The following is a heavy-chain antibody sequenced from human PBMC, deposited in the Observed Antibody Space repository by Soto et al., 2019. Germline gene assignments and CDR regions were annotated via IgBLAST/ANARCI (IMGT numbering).Heavy chain of an antibody. CDR1: GFTFSDHY. V-gene: IGHV3-72*01. J-gene: IGHJ4*02. CDR3: VRVTADYDFDY. D-gene: IGHD4-17*01. CDR2: SRNKRNSYTT. Sequence: EVQLVESGGGLVQPGGSLRLSCAASGFTFSDHYMDWVRQAPEKGLEWVGRSRNKRNSYTTEYAASVKGRFTISRDASQNSLLLQMNSLKTEDTAVYYCVRVTADYDFDYWGQGTLVTVSS.